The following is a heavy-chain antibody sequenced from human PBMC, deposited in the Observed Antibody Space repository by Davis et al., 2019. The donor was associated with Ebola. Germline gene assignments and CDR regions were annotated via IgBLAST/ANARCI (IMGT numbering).Heavy chain of an antibody. D-gene: IGHD6-13*01. J-gene: IGHJ5*02. CDR3: ARGRGIADFT. Sequence: GESLKISCAASGFTFSTYWMSWVRQAPGKGPEWVANIKEDGSDKYYVDSVKGRFTISRDNAKNSLYLQMNSLRAEDTAVYYCARGRGIADFTWGQGTLVTVSS. CDR1: GFTFSTYW. CDR2: IKEDGSDK. V-gene: IGHV3-7*01.